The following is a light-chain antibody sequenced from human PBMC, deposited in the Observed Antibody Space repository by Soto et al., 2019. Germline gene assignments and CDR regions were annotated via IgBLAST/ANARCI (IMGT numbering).Light chain of an antibody. CDR1: SSDVGRYDY. V-gene: IGLV2-11*01. CDR3: CSFAGSFSYV. CDR2: DVT. Sequence: QSVLTQPRSVSGSPGQSVTISCTGTSSDVGRYDYVSWYQQHPGKAPKLIIYDVTEWPAGAPDRFSGSKSGNTASLTISGLQAEDEADYSCCSFAGSFSYVFGGGTKVTVL. J-gene: IGLJ1*01.